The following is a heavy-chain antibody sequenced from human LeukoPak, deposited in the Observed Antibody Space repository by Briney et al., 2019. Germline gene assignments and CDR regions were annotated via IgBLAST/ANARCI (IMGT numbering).Heavy chain of an antibody. CDR1: GGTFSSYA. Sequence: SVKVSCKASGGTFSSYAITWVRQAPGQGLEWMGRIIPIFGTANYARKFQGRVTITTHESTSTAYMELSTLRSDDTAVYYCARERPPGDSSNWFLEGYFDIWGQGTLVTVSS. D-gene: IGHD6-13*01. V-gene: IGHV1-69*05. CDR2: IIPIFGTA. CDR3: ARERPPGDSSNWFLEGYFDI. J-gene: IGHJ4*02.